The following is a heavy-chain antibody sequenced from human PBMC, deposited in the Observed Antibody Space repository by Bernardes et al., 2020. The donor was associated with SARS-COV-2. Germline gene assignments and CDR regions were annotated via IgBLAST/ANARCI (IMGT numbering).Heavy chain of an antibody. D-gene: IGHD1-1*01. J-gene: IGHJ6*02. CDR2: ISSTGNYI. Sequence: GGSLRLSCAASGFTFSTYTMNWVRQAPGKGLEWVSSISSTGNYIYYADSVKGRFTISRDNAKNSLYLQMNSLRGDDTAVYYCARDYVPYNMDVWGQGTTVTVSS. V-gene: IGHV3-21*01. CDR3: ARDYVPYNMDV. CDR1: GFTFSTYT.